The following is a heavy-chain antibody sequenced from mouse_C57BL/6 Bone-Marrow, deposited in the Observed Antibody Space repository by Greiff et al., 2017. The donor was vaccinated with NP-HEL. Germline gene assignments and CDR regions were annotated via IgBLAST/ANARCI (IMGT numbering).Heavy chain of an antibody. J-gene: IGHJ3*01. V-gene: IGHV1-26*01. Sequence: EVQLQQSGPELVKPGASVKISCKASGYTFTDYYMNWVKQSHGKSLEWIGDIIPNNGGTSYNQKFKGKATLTVDKSSSTAYMELRSLTSEDSAVYYCASSAWFAYWGQGTLVTVSA. CDR1: GYTFTDYY. CDR3: ASSAWFAY. CDR2: IIPNNGGT.